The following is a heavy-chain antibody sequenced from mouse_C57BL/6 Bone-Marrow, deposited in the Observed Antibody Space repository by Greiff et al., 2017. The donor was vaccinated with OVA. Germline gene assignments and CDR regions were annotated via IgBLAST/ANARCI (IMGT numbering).Heavy chain of an antibody. V-gene: IGHV1-15*01. J-gene: IGHJ2*01. Sequence: VQLQQSGAELVRPGASVTLSCKASGYTFTDYEMHWVKQTPVHGLEWIGAFDPETGGTAYNQKFKGKAILTADKSSSTAYMELRSLTSEDSAVYYCTFYYYGSSYYFDYWGQGTTLTVSS. D-gene: IGHD1-1*01. CDR3: TFYYYGSSYYFDY. CDR1: GYTFTDYE. CDR2: FDPETGGT.